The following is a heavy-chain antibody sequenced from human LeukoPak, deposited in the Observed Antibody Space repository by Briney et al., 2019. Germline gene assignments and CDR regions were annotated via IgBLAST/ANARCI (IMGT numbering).Heavy chain of an antibody. Sequence: SETLSLTCAVYGGSFSRYYWSRIRQSPGKGLEWIAEIDHRGDTNYNPSVKSRVTISADTSKNQFSLKVRSLSAADTAVYYCARGATISETGYFDFWGQGTLVTVSS. CDR1: GGSFSRYY. CDR3: ARGATISETGYFDF. J-gene: IGHJ4*03. V-gene: IGHV4-34*01. D-gene: IGHD1-1*01. CDR2: IDHRGDT.